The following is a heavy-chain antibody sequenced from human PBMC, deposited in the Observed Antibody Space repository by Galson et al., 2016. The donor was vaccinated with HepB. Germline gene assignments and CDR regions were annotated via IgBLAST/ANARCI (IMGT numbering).Heavy chain of an antibody. Sequence: SETLSLTCTVSGGAISGSSFYWGWIRQPPGKGLEWIGSIYYSGSTYYNPSLNSRVTIAVDVSNNQFSLYLRSVTAADTAVYYCATDPHFWGQGTLVTVSS. CDR3: ATDPHF. CDR1: GGAISGSSFY. J-gene: IGHJ4*02. CDR2: IYYSGST. V-gene: IGHV4-39*07.